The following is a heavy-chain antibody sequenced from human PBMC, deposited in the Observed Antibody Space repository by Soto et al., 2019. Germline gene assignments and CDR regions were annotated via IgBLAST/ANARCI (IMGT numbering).Heavy chain of an antibody. J-gene: IGHJ6*02. D-gene: IGHD6-19*01. Sequence: GGSLRLSCAASGFTFNSYGFNWVRQAPGKGLEWVAVIWYDGNTKYYADSVKGRFTISRDNLKNTLYLQMNSLTAEDTAVYYCARPLVAPVAGPYYYGMDVWGQGTTVTVSS. CDR2: IWYDGNTK. CDR1: GFTFNSYG. CDR3: ARPLVAPVAGPYYYGMDV. V-gene: IGHV3-33*01.